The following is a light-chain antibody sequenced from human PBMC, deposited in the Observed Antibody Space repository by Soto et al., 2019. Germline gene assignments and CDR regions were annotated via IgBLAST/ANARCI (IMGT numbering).Light chain of an antibody. CDR2: EVT. Sequence: QSALAQPASVSGSPGQSITISCSGTSSDVGKYDAVSWYQQHPGKAPKFIIYEVTKRPSGISDRFSGSKSGNTASLTISGLQAKDEAHYYCCSYTSLDSVLFGGGTKVTVL. CDR1: SSDVGKYDA. V-gene: IGLV2-23*02. CDR3: CSYTSLDSVL. J-gene: IGLJ2*01.